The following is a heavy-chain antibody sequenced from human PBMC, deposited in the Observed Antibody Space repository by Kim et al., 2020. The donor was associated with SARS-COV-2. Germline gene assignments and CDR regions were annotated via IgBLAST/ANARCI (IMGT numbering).Heavy chain of an antibody. CDR3: ARARRSTHIDY. CDR1: GGSFSGYY. Sequence: SETLSLTCAVYGGSFSGYYWSWIRQPPGKGLGWIGEINHSGSTNYNPSLKSRVTISVDTSKNQFSLKLSSVTAADTAVYYCARARRSTHIDYWGQGTLVT. V-gene: IGHV4-34*01. J-gene: IGHJ4*02. CDR2: INHSGST.